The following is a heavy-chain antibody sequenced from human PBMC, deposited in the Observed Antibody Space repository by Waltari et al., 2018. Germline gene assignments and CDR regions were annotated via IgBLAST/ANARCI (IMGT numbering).Heavy chain of an antibody. V-gene: IGHV3-7*01. D-gene: IGHD3-22*01. Sequence: EVQLVESGGGLVQPGGSLRLSCAASGFTLSNYWMSWVRQAPGKGPEWVANIMTDGREEYYVDSVRGRFTISRDNAKNSLYLQMNSLRPEDTAVYYCVRDQWFAFDICGQGTMVTVSS. CDR3: VRDQWFAFDI. J-gene: IGHJ3*02. CDR2: IMTDGREE. CDR1: GFTLSNYW.